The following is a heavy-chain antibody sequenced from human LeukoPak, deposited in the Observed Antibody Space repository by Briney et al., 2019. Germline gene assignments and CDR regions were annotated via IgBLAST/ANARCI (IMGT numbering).Heavy chain of an antibody. CDR2: IYSGGSK. Sequence: GGSLRLSCAVSGFTVSSYYMSWVRQAPGEGLEWVSFIYSGGSKFYPDCVKGRFTISRQNSKNTVDLQMNSRKPEDTAVYYCARDGKYCIITSCYGYYGMDVWGQGTTVTVSS. CDR1: GFTVSSYY. V-gene: IGHV3-53*04. J-gene: IGHJ6*02. CDR3: ARDGKYCIITSCYGYYGMDV. D-gene: IGHD2-2*01.